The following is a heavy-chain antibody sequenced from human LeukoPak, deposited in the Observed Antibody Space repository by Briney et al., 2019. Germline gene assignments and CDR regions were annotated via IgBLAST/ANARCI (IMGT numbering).Heavy chain of an antibody. CDR3: AGDLLFNWFDP. CDR2: INPNSGGT. D-gene: IGHD3-10*01. J-gene: IGHJ5*02. CDR1: GYTSTGYY. Sequence: ASVKVSCKASGYTSTGYYMHWVRQAPGQGLEWMGWINPNSGGTNYAQKFQGRVTMTRDTSISTAYMELSSLRSDDTAVYYCAGDLLFNWFDPWGQGTLVTVSS. V-gene: IGHV1-2*02.